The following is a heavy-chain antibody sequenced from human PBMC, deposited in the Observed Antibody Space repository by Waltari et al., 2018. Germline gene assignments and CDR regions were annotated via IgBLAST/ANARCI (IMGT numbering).Heavy chain of an antibody. CDR2: ITPHFGPA. CDR1: GGTFSSYD. D-gene: IGHD6-13*01. Sequence: QVQLVQSGAEVKKPGSSVKVSCKASGGTFSSYDISWVRQAPGQGLEWMGGITPHFGPANYAQKFQGQVTITANTSPPTSYIEQGSLRSADTAVYYCARGGPGGSSIDYWGQGTLVTVSS. J-gene: IGHJ4*02. V-gene: IGHV1-69*14. CDR3: ARGGPGGSSIDY.